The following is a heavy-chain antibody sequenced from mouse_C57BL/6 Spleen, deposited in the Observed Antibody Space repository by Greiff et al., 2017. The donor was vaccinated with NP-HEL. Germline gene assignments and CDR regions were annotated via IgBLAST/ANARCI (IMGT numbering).Heavy chain of an antibody. Sequence: QVQLQQPGTELVKPGASVKLSCKASGYTFTSYWMHWVKQRPGQGLEWIGVIDPSDSYTNYNQKFKGKATLTVDTSSSTAYMQLSSLTSEDSAVYYCARYYGYDYYYAMDYWGQGTSVTVSS. CDR2: IDPSDSYT. CDR3: ARYYGYDYYYAMDY. V-gene: IGHV1-59*01. D-gene: IGHD2-2*01. CDR1: GYTFTSYW. J-gene: IGHJ4*01.